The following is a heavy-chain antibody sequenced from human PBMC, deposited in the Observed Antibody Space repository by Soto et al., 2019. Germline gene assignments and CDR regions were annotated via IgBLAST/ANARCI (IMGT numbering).Heavy chain of an antibody. CDR3: AREPLAVATRDNWFDP. CDR1: GGTFSSYA. D-gene: IGHD6-19*01. J-gene: IGHJ5*02. Sequence: ASVKVSCKASGGTFSSYATSWVRQAPGQGLEWMGGIIPIFGTANYAQKFQGRVTITADESTSTAYMELSSLRSEDTAVYYCAREPLAVATRDNWFDPWGQGTLVTVSS. V-gene: IGHV1-69*13. CDR2: IIPIFGTA.